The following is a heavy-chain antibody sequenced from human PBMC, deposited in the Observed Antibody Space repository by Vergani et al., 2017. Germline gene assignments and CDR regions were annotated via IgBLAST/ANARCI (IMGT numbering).Heavy chain of an antibody. CDR1: GGSFSGYY. CDR3: ARHLGVVVPAAMPYYMDV. CDR2: INHSGST. Sequence: QVQLQQWGAGLLKPSETLSLTCSVYGGSFSGYYWSWIRQPPGKGLEWIGEINHSGSTNYNPSLKSRVTISVDTSKNQCSLKLSSVTAADTAVYYCARHLGVVVPAAMPYYMDVWGKGTTVTVSS. J-gene: IGHJ6*03. D-gene: IGHD2-2*01. V-gene: IGHV4-34*01.